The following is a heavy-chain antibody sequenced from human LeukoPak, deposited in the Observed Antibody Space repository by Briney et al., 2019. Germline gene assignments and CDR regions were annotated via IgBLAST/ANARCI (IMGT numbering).Heavy chain of an antibody. Sequence: GESLKISCKGSGCSFTSYWIGWVRQMPGKGLEWMGIIYPGDSDTRYSPSFQGQVTISADKSISTAYLQWSSLKASDTAMYYCARHPSSSYDFWSGYYPEAPFDYWGQGTLVTVSS. CDR2: IYPGDSDT. V-gene: IGHV5-51*01. D-gene: IGHD3-3*01. CDR3: ARHPSSSYDFWSGYYPEAPFDY. CDR1: GCSFTSYW. J-gene: IGHJ4*02.